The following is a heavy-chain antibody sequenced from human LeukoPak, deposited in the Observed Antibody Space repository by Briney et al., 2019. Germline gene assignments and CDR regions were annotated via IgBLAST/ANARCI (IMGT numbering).Heavy chain of an antibody. Sequence: SETLSLTCTVSGVSINTGGYYWSWIRQHPGKGLEWIGYIYYSGGAYYNPSLKSRVTISLDTSKNQFSLQLNSVTAADTAVYYCVREGQQLENFPYYGMDVWGQGTTVTVSS. CDR1: GVSINTGGYY. V-gene: IGHV4-31*03. CDR3: VREGQQLENFPYYGMDV. D-gene: IGHD1-1*01. J-gene: IGHJ6*02. CDR2: IYYSGGA.